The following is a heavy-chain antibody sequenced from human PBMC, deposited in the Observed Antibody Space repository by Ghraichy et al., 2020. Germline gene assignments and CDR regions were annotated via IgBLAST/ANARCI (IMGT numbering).Heavy chain of an antibody. CDR2: ISWNSDTM. CDR1: RFTFDGYA. CDR3: VKDTAASLHYNMDV. V-gene: IGHV3-9*01. J-gene: IGHJ6*03. D-gene: IGHD6-13*01. Sequence: LSLTCAASRFTFDGYAMHWVRQAPGKGLEWVSSISWNSDTMDYADSVKGRFTVSRDNAKNSLYLQMDSLRAEDTALYYCVKDTAASLHYNMDVWGKGTTVTVSS.